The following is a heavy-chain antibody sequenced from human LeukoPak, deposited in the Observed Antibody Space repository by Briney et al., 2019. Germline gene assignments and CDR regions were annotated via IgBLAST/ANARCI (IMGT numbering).Heavy chain of an antibody. V-gene: IGHV3-23*01. CDR1: GFTFSTYA. Sequence: GGSLRLSCAASGFTFSTYAMGWVRQAPGEWRRWVSSISGNGVTTYYADSVKGRFTISRDNSKNTLYLQMNSLRAEDTALYYCAKALYGGNTVWGQGTLVTVSS. J-gene: IGHJ4*02. CDR2: ISGNGVTT. D-gene: IGHD4-23*01. CDR3: AKALYGGNTV.